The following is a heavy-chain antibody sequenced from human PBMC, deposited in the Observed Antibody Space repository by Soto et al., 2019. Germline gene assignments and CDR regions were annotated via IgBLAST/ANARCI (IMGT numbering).Heavy chain of an antibody. Sequence: GGSLRLSCAASGFIFTTYTMNWVRQVPGKGLEWVAGISQHGDQTYYTDSVKGRFTISKDKSMKTVYLQMNSLRVEDAAVYYCTKDRVSDGIYSFDYWGQGALVTVSS. D-gene: IGHD2-15*01. CDR1: GFIFTTYT. V-gene: IGHV3-23*01. CDR2: ISQHGDQT. CDR3: TKDRVSDGIYSFDY. J-gene: IGHJ4*02.